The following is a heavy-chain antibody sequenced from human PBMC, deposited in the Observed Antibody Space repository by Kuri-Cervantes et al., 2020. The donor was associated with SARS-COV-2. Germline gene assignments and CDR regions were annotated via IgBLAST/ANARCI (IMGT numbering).Heavy chain of an antibody. J-gene: IGHJ4*02. CDR2: INHSGST. CDR3: ARHGGQTNWGKGDY. V-gene: IGHV4-34*01. D-gene: IGHD7-27*01. Sequence: SQTLSLTCAVYGGSFSGYYWSWIRQPPGKGLEWIGEINHSGSTNYNPSLKSRVTISVDTSKNQFSLKLSSVTAADTAVYYCARHGGQTNWGKGDYWGQGTLVTVSS. CDR1: GGSFSGYY.